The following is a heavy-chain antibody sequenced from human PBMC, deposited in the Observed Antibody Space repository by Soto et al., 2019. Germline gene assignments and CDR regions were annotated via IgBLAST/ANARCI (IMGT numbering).Heavy chain of an antibody. D-gene: IGHD5-12*01. Sequence: QVQLVQSGAEVKKPGSSVKVSCKTSGGTFRNDIITWVRQAPGQGLEWMGRIISLLDTTTYAQKFQGRLTVTADKPTGTAYMELNSLRSEDTAVYYCARNSPIGSTFSGYDAIDSWGQGTLVTVSS. CDR1: GGTFRNDI. J-gene: IGHJ4*02. CDR2: IISLLDTT. V-gene: IGHV1-69*08. CDR3: ARNSPIGSTFSGYDAIDS.